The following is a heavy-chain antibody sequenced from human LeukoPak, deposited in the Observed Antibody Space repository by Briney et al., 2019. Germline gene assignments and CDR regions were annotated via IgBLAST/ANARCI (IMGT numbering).Heavy chain of an antibody. CDR1: GFTFSSYA. Sequence: GRSLRLSCAASGFTFSSYAMHWVRQAPGKGLEWVAVISYDGSNKYYADSVKGRFTISRENSKNTLYLQMNSLRAEDTAVYYCARTLVVVMYYGMDVWGQGTTVTVSS. J-gene: IGHJ6*02. V-gene: IGHV3-30-3*01. CDR2: ISYDGSNK. D-gene: IGHD3-22*01. CDR3: ARTLVVVMYYGMDV.